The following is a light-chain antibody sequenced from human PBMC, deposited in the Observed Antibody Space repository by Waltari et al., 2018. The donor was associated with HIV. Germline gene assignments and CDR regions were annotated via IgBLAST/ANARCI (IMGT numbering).Light chain of an antibody. J-gene: IGLJ2*01. CDR1: ALSKQY. Sequence: SRDLTQPPSVSVSPGQTASITCSGDALSKQYSYWYQPQAGTSPVLVIFKDTGRPSGIPERFSASSSGTTVTLTITSVEAEDEAEYFCQSSDTTASHELFGGGTKLTVL. CDR3: QSSDTTASHEL. V-gene: IGLV3-25*03. CDR2: KDT.